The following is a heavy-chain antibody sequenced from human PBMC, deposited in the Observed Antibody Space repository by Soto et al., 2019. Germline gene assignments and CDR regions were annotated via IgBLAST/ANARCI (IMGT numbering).Heavy chain of an antibody. CDR3: ARGRKEGVVVITTLDDY. Sequence: QVQLQQWGAGLLKPSETLSLTCAVYGGSFSGYYWNWIRQPPGKGLEWIGEINHSGSTNYNPSLKSRVTISIDTSKNQFSLKLSSVTAADTAIYYCARGRKEGVVVITTLDDYWGQGTLVTVSS. D-gene: IGHD3-22*01. CDR2: INHSGST. V-gene: IGHV4-34*01. J-gene: IGHJ4*02. CDR1: GGSFSGYY.